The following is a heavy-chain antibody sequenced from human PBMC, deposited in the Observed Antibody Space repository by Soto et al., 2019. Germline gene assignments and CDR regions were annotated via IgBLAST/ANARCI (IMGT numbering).Heavy chain of an antibody. V-gene: IGHV3-30*18. J-gene: IGHJ4*02. CDR2: ISYDGSNK. D-gene: IGHD3-3*01. Sequence: QVQLVESGGGVVQPGRSLRLSCAASGFTFSSYGMHWVRQAPGKGLEWVAVISYDGSNKYYADSVKGRFTISRDNSKNTLYLQMNSLRAEDTAVYYCAKPRFLEWFLTSYFDYWGQGTLVTVSS. CDR1: GFTFSSYG. CDR3: AKPRFLEWFLTSYFDY.